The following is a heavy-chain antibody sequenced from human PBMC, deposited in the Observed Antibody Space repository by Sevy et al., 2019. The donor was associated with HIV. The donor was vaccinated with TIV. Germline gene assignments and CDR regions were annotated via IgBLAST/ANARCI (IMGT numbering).Heavy chain of an antibody. D-gene: IGHD3-3*01. Sequence: GGSLRLSCAASGFTFSDYYISWIRQAPGKGLEWISYISNSGTTKYSADSAKGRFTISRDNTKNSLYLQVNNLRAEDTAVYYCATHRLFASGYLGYFDYWGQGTLVTVSS. J-gene: IGHJ4*02. CDR3: ATHRLFASGYLGYFDY. CDR2: ISNSGTTK. V-gene: IGHV3-11*01. CDR1: GFTFSDYY.